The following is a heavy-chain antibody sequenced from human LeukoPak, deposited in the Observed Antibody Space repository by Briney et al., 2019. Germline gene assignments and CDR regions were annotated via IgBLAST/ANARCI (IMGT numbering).Heavy chain of an antibody. CDR1: GFTISNNY. D-gene: IGHD1-26*01. CDR2: ITGSGGST. J-gene: IGHJ3*02. CDR3: ACAWELGGHGAFDI. Sequence: PGGSLRLSCAASGFTISNNYIRWLRQAPGKGLEWVSGITGSGGSTYYADSVKGRFTISRDNSKNTLYLQMNSLRAEDTAVYYCACAWELGGHGAFDIWGQGTMVTVSS. V-gene: IGHV3-23*01.